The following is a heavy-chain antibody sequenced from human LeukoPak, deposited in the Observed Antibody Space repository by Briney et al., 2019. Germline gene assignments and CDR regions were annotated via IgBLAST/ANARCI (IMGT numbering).Heavy chain of an antibody. J-gene: IGHJ4*02. V-gene: IGHV3-53*01. Sequence: PGGSLRLSCAASGFTVSSNYMSWVRQAPGKGLEWVSVIYSGGSTYYADSVKGRFTISRDNAKNSLYLQMNSLRAEDTAVYYCARVDGSGSYSVYWGQGTLVTVSS. CDR3: ARVDGSGSYSVY. CDR1: GFTVSSNY. D-gene: IGHD3-10*01. CDR2: IYSGGST.